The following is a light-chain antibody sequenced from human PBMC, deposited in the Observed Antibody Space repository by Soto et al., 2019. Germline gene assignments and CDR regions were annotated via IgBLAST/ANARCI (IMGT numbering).Light chain of an antibody. CDR1: SSDIGYYNY. CDR3: SSYTSVTARV. V-gene: IGLV2-14*01. CDR2: EVT. Sequence: QSALAQPPSVSGSLGQSITISCSGTSSDIGYYNYVSWYQQHPGKAPRLIIYEVTHRPSGVSNRFSGSKSGNTASLTISGLQAEDEADYFCSSYTSVTARVFGTGTKVTVL. J-gene: IGLJ1*01.